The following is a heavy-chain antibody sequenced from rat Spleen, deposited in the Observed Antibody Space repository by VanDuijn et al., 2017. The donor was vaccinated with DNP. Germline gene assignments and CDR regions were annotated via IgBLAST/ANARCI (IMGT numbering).Heavy chain of an antibody. V-gene: IGHV2-72*01. CDR1: GFSLTSNG. CDR3: ARVLTTEGLFAY. Sequence: QVQLKESGPGLVQPSRTLSLTCIVSGFSLTSNGVGWVRQPLGEGLVWMGTIWAGGSTNYNSAVQSRLSITRDTSKSQVFLKMNSLQTEDTAMYFCARVLTTEGLFAYWGQGTLVTVSS. J-gene: IGHJ3*01. CDR2: IWAGGST. D-gene: IGHD1-11*01.